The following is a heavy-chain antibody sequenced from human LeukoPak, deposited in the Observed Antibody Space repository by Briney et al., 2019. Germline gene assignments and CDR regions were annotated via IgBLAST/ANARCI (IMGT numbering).Heavy chain of an antibody. CDR3: ARLHRETIVGLKKYYFDY. V-gene: IGHV4-39*01. D-gene: IGHD3-22*01. CDR2: IYYSGST. J-gene: IGHJ4*02. CDR1: GGSISSSSYY. Sequence: PSETLSLTCTVSGGSISSSSYYWGWIRQPPGKGLEWTGSIYYSGSTYYNPSLKSRVTISVDTSKNQFSLKLSSVTAADTAVYYCARLHRETIVGLKKYYFDYWGQGTLVTVSS.